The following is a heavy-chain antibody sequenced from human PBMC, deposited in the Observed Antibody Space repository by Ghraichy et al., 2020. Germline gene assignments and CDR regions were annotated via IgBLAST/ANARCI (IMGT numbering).Heavy chain of an antibody. D-gene: IGHD3-16*02. CDR3: ARGGGYDYVWGSYRSYYGMDV. Sequence: ASVKVSCKASGYTFTSYGISWVRQAPGQGLEWMGWLSAYNGNTNYAQKLQGRVTMTTDTSTSTAYMELRSLRSDDTAVYYCARGGGYDYVWGSYRSYYGMDVWGQGTTVTVSS. J-gene: IGHJ6*02. V-gene: IGHV1-18*01. CDR1: GYTFTSYG. CDR2: LSAYNGNT.